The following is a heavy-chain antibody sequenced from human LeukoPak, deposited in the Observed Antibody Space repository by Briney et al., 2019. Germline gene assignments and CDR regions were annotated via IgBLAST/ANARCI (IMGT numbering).Heavy chain of an antibody. CDR3: AKEGSAVTTGLFDS. CDR1: GFTFSTYA. D-gene: IGHD4-17*01. J-gene: IGHJ4*02. V-gene: IGHV3-23*01. Sequence: PGGSLRLSCAASGFTFSTYAMSWVRQAPGKGLEWVSAISTSGDNTYYADSVKGRFTISRDNSKNTLYLQINSLRVEDTAIYYCAKEGSAVTTGLFDSWGQGTLVTVSS. CDR2: ISTSGDNT.